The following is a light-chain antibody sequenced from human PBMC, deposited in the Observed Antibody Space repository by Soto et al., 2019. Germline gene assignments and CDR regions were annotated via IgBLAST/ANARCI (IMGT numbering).Light chain of an antibody. CDR1: HNIGNY. J-gene: IGKJ1*01. Sequence: DIQMNQSPSSLTASIGDRVTITCRASHNIGNYLNWYQQKPGKAPKVLIYATSKLHNGVPSRFSGGGSGTDFTLTISSLQPEDFATVYCQQSYTTPTFGQGTKGEVK. CDR2: ATS. V-gene: IGKV1-39*01. CDR3: QQSYTTPT.